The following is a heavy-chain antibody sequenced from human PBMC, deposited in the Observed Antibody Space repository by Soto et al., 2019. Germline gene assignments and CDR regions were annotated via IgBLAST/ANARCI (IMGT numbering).Heavy chain of an antibody. Sequence: QVQLVQSGTEVKKPGASVKVSCKASGITFTTYAIHWVRQAPGQGLEWMGWINAGNGNTRYSQKFQGRVTLTRDTSASTAYMDLSSLTSEDAAIYSCARAISGYVTWGQGTLVTVSS. J-gene: IGHJ5*02. V-gene: IGHV1-3*01. CDR3: ARAISGYVT. D-gene: IGHD5-12*01. CDR1: GITFTTYA. CDR2: INAGNGNT.